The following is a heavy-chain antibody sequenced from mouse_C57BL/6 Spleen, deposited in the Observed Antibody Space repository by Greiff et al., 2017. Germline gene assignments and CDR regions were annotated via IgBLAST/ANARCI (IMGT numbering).Heavy chain of an antibody. Sequence: DVKLVESGGGLVKPGGSLKLSCAASGFTFSSYAMSWVRQTPAKRLEWVATISDGGSYTYYPDNVKGRFTISRDNAKNNLYLQMSHLKSEDTAMYYCARRAYLDWYFDVWGTGTTVTVSS. CDR1: GFTFSSYA. CDR3: ARRAYLDWYFDV. CDR2: ISDGGSYT. D-gene: IGHD3-3*01. V-gene: IGHV5-4*03. J-gene: IGHJ1*03.